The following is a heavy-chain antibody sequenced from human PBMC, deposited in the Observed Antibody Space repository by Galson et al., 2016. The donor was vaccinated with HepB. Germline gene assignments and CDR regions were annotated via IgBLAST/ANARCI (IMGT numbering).Heavy chain of an antibody. Sequence: SLRLSCAASGFIFSSYAMTWVRQAPGKGLEWVSYISSYSSTTHYADSVKGRFTISRDDATNSLYLQMNSLRDEDTAVYYCARASPRDSSGWYPDAFDIWGQGTMVTVSS. D-gene: IGHD6-19*01. CDR2: ISSYSSTT. V-gene: IGHV3-48*02. CDR3: ARASPRDSSGWYPDAFDI. J-gene: IGHJ3*02. CDR1: GFIFSSYA.